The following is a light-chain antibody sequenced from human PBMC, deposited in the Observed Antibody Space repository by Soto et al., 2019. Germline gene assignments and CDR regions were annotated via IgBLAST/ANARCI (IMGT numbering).Light chain of an antibody. Sequence: QSALTQPASVSGSPGQSITISCTGTSSDVGGYNYVSWYQQHPGKAPTHMIYEVSNRPSGVSNRFSGSKSGNTASLTISGLQAEDEADYYCSSYTSSSSYVFGTGTKVTVL. CDR1: SSDVGGYNY. CDR2: EVS. J-gene: IGLJ1*01. V-gene: IGLV2-14*01. CDR3: SSYTSSSSYV.